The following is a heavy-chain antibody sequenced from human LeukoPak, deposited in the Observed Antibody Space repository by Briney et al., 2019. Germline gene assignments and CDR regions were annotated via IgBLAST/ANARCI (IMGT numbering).Heavy chain of an antibody. CDR1: GFTFDDYA. V-gene: IGHV3-9*01. J-gene: IGHJ3*02. D-gene: IGHD6-19*01. Sequence: PGGSLRLSCAASGFTFDDYAMHWVRHAPGKGLEWVSGISWNSGGIGYADSVKGRLTISRDNAKNSLYLQMNSLRAEDTALYYCAKALQTGSGWLRDAFDIWGQGTMVTVSS. CDR2: ISWNSGGI. CDR3: AKALQTGSGWLRDAFDI.